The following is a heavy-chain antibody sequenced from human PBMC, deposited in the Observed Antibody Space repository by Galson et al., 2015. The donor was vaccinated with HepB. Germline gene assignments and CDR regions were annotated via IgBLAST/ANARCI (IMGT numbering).Heavy chain of an antibody. D-gene: IGHD3-10*01. J-gene: IGHJ4*02. CDR3: ATREYAPPAGY. CDR1: GFTFSTYA. Sequence: SLRLSCAASGFTFSTYAMHWVRQAPGKGLEWVAVISFDGANKYYADSVKGRFTISRDNSKNTLYLQMNSLRPEDTAVYYCATREYAPPAGYWGQGTLVTVSS. CDR2: ISFDGANK. V-gene: IGHV3-30*03.